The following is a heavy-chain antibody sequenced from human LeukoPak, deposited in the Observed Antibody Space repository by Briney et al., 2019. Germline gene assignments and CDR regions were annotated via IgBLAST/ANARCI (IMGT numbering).Heavy chain of an antibody. CDR1: GFTASSNY. J-gene: IGHJ6*02. CDR3: AKDKGRIAAADIGKFRTLGGMDV. D-gene: IGHD6-13*01. V-gene: IGHV3-66*01. CDR2: IYSGGST. Sequence: PGGSLRLSCAASGFTASSNYMSWVRQAPGKGLEWVSIIYSGGSTYYADSVKGRFTISRDNSENTLWLQMNSLRAEDSAVYYCAKDKGRIAAADIGKFRTLGGMDVWGQGTTVTVSS.